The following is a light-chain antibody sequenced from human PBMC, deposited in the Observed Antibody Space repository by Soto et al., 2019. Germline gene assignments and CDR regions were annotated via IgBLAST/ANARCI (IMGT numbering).Light chain of an antibody. V-gene: IGLV2-14*01. Sequence: QSALTQPASVSGSPGQSITISCTGTSSDVGGYNDVSWYQQHPGKAPKLMIYEVSNRPSGVSNRFSGSKSGNTASLTISGLQAEDEAEYYCSSYTSSSTLVFGGGTKVTVL. CDR1: SSDVGGYND. J-gene: IGLJ2*01. CDR2: EVS. CDR3: SSYTSSSTLV.